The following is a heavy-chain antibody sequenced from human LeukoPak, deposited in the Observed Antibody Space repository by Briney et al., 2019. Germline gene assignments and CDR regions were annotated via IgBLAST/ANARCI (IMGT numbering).Heavy chain of an antibody. Sequence: SETLSLTCAVYGGSFSGYYWNWIRQPPGKGLEWVGEINHSGSTNYNPSLKSRVTISVDTSKNQFSLKLSSVTSADTAVYYCARGRHYGSGSYYNYSGQGTLVTVSS. J-gene: IGHJ4*02. CDR1: GGSFSGYY. D-gene: IGHD3-10*01. CDR2: INHSGST. V-gene: IGHV4-34*01. CDR3: ARGRHYGSGSYYNY.